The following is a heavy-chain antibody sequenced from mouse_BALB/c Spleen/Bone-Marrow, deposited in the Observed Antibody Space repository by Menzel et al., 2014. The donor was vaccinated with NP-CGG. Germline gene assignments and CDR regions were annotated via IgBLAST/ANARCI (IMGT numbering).Heavy chain of an antibody. J-gene: IGHJ3*01. CDR2: IDPANGNT. CDR3: ARYDYRYSWFAY. CDR1: GFNIKDTY. V-gene: IGHV14-3*02. Sequence: VTLKESGAELVKPGASVKLSCTASGFNIKDTYMHWVKQRPEQGLEWIGRIDPANGNTKYDPKFQGEATITTDTSSNTAYLQLRSLTSEDTAVYYCARYDYRYSWFAYWGQGTLVTVSA. D-gene: IGHD2-14*01.